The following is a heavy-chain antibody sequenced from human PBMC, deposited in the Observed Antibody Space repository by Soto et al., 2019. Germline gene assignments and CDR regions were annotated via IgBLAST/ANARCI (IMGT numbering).Heavy chain of an antibody. CDR3: ARDLGDYGDYVGY. Sequence: QVQLVESGGGVVQPGRSLRLSCAASGFTFSSYAMHWVRQAPGKGLEWVAVISYDGSNKYYADSVKGRFTISRDNSKNPLYLQMNSLRAEDTAVYYCARDLGDYGDYVGYWGQGTLVTVSS. V-gene: IGHV3-30-3*01. D-gene: IGHD4-17*01. J-gene: IGHJ4*02. CDR1: GFTFSSYA. CDR2: ISYDGSNK.